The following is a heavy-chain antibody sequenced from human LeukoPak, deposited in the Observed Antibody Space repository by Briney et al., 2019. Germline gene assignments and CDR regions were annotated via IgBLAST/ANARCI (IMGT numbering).Heavy chain of an antibody. J-gene: IGHJ4*02. V-gene: IGHV3-74*01. Sequence: GGSLRLSCAASGFTFSSYWMHWVRQAPGKGLVWVSRINSDGSTTNYADSVKGRFTISRDNAKNTLYLQMNSLRAEDTAVYYCASDSVPFSAMPLGYRGKGTLVTVSS. CDR3: ASDSVPFSAMPLGY. CDR2: INSDGSTT. D-gene: IGHD2-2*01. CDR1: GFTFSSYW.